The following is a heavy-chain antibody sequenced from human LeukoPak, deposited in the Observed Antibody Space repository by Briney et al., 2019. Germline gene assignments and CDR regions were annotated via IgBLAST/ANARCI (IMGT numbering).Heavy chain of an antibody. CDR3: ARERLTTVRGVPPHYYGMDV. Sequence: SQTLSLTCAISGDSVSSDSAAWNWIRQSPSRGLEWLGRTYYRSKWYDDYAVSVKSRLTITPDTSQNRVSLQLNSVTPEDMAVYYCARERLTTVRGVPPHYYGMDVWGQGTTVTVSS. CDR2: TYYRSKWYD. V-gene: IGHV6-1*01. J-gene: IGHJ6*02. D-gene: IGHD3-10*01. CDR1: GDSVSSDSAA.